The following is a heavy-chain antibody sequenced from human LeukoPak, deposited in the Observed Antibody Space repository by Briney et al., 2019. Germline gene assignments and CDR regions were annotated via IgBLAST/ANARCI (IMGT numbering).Heavy chain of an antibody. J-gene: IGHJ4*02. Sequence: GGSLRLSCPASGFTFSTYWMSWVRQAPGKGLEWVANINPDGSDKYHVDSVKGRFTISRDNAKNSLYLQMNSLRAEDTAVYYCASRIVGSPDYFDYWGQGTLVTVSS. CDR3: ASRIVGSPDYFDY. CDR1: GFTFSTYW. V-gene: IGHV3-7*01. D-gene: IGHD1-26*01. CDR2: INPDGSDK.